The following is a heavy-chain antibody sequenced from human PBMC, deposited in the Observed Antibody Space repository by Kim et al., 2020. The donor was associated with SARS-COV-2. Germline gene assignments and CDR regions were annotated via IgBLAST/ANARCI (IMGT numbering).Heavy chain of an antibody. Sequence: ASVKVSCKVSGYTLTELSMHWVRQAPGKGLEWMGGFDPEDGETIYAQKFQGRVTMTEDTSTDTAYMELSSLRSEDTAVYYCATVSYCSSTSCHYGYYYGMDVWGQGTTVTVSS. J-gene: IGHJ6*02. D-gene: IGHD2-2*01. CDR1: GYTLTELS. V-gene: IGHV1-24*01. CDR3: ATVSYCSSTSCHYGYYYGMDV. CDR2: FDPEDGET.